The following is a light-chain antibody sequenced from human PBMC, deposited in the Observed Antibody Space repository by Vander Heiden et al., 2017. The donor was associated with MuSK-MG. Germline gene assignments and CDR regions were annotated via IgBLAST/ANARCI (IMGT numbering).Light chain of an antibody. CDR2: AAS. Sequence: DVKMTQSPSSLSASVGGRVTITCRARKSFSSYLKWYQHKPGKPPHLLIYAASSLQSGVPSRFSGSGSGTDFTLTISSLQPDDFATYYCQQNDSTPPMTFGQGTKVEIK. J-gene: IGKJ1*01. CDR3: QQNDSTPPMT. CDR1: KSFSSY. V-gene: IGKV1-39*01.